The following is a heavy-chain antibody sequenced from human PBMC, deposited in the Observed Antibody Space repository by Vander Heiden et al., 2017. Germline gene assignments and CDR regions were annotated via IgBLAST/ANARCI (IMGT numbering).Heavy chain of an antibody. J-gene: IGHJ5*02. CDR2: ISTIGYT. CDR3: ARGDSTTGSRNWFDP. Sequence: QVQLQESGPGLVKPSETLSLTCTVSGGSISDYFWNWIRQPAGKGLEWIGRISTIGYTNYNPSLRSRVTMSIDTSKNQFSLKLSSVTAADTAVFYCARGDSTTGSRNWFDPWGQGTLVTVSS. V-gene: IGHV4-4*07. D-gene: IGHD1-1*01. CDR1: GGSISDYF.